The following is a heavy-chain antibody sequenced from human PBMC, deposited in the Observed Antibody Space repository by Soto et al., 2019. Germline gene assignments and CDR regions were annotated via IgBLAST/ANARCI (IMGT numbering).Heavy chain of an antibody. V-gene: IGHV3-33*01. Sequence: QVQLVESGGGVVQPGRSLRLSCAASGFTFSSYGMHWVRQAPGKGLEWVAVIWYDGSKKYYADSVKGRFTISRDNSKNTLYLHMNSLRAEDTAVYYCAREGTYCSGGSCYPHFDYWGQGTLVTVSS. D-gene: IGHD2-15*01. J-gene: IGHJ4*02. CDR1: GFTFSSYG. CDR3: AREGTYCSGGSCYPHFDY. CDR2: IWYDGSKK.